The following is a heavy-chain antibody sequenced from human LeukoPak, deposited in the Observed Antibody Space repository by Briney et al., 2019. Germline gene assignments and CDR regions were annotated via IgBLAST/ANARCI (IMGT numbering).Heavy chain of an antibody. V-gene: IGHV4-34*01. J-gene: IGHJ4*02. CDR3: AREGPPDSSGYLYYFDY. CDR1: GGSFHSYY. D-gene: IGHD3-22*01. Sequence: SETLSLTCAVYGGSFHSYYWTWIRQPPGKGLEWIGEIYHSGSTNYNPSLKSRVTISVDKSKNQFSLKLSSVTAADTAVYYCAREGPPDSSGYLYYFDYWGQGTLVTVSS. CDR2: IYHSGST.